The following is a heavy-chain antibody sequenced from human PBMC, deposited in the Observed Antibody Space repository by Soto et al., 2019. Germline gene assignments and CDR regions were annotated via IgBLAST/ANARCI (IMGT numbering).Heavy chain of an antibody. CDR3: ARLQGYSSGWYDY. J-gene: IGHJ4*02. V-gene: IGHV1-18*04. Sequence: QVQLVQSGAEVKKPGASVKVSCKASGYTFSSNGVSWVRQAPGQGLEWMGWISTFNGNAHYAQKFQGRVTMTTDTSTNTASMALTSLSSDDTAVYSCARLQGYSSGWYDYWGQGNLFNVSS. D-gene: IGHD6-19*01. CDR2: ISTFNGNA. CDR1: GYTFSSNG.